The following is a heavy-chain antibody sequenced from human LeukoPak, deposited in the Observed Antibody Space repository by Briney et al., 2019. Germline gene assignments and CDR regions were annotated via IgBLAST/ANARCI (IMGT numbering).Heavy chain of an antibody. J-gene: IGHJ4*02. CDR2: IIPIFGTA. D-gene: IGHD6-6*01. V-gene: IGHV1-69*13. CDR3: ARAMGYSSSSREGVYFDY. CDR1: RGTFSSYA. Sequence: ASVKVSCKASRGTFSSYAISWVRQAPGQGLEWMGGIIPIFGTANYAQKFQGRVTITADESTSTAYMELSSLRPEDTAVYYCARAMGYSSSSREGVYFDYWGQGTLVTVSS.